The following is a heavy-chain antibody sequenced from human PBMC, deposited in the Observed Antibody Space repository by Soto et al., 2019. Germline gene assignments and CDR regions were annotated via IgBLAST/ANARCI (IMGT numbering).Heavy chain of an antibody. Sequence: QVQLVQSGAEVRKPGSSVKVSCEASGGTFSGHAISWVRQAPGQGPEWMGGLIPLFGTTQHAQRFQARLTITADKSTTTAYMVLTSLRFEDTAIYYCARGPKWGYRFDAWGQGTLVTVSS. CDR3: ARGPKWGYRFDA. V-gene: IGHV1-69*06. CDR1: GGTFSGHA. D-gene: IGHD7-27*01. CDR2: LIPLFGTT. J-gene: IGHJ4*02.